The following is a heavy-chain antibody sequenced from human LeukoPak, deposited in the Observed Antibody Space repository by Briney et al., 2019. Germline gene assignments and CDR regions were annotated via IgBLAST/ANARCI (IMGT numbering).Heavy chain of an antibody. CDR2: INPSGGST. CDR1: GYTFTSYD. Sequence: VKVSCKASGYTFTSYDINWVRQATGQGLEWMGIINPSGGSTSYAQKFQGRVTMTRDTSTSTVYMELSSLRSEDTAVYYCARDRGSSSWYWFDPWGQGTLVTVSS. CDR3: ARDRGSSSWYWFDP. J-gene: IGHJ5*02. V-gene: IGHV1-46*01. D-gene: IGHD6-13*01.